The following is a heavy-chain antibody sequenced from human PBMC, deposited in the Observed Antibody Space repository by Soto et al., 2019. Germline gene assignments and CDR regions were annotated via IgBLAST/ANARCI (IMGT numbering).Heavy chain of an antibody. J-gene: IGHJ4*02. CDR2: IYYSGST. D-gene: IGHD6-19*01. Sequence: QVQLQESGPGLVKPSQTLSLTCTVSGGSISSGGYYWSWIRQHPGKGLEWIGYIYYSGSTYYNPSLKSRVTIAVDTSKNQFSLKLSSVTAADTAVYYCAVSQSGWTPDIFDYWGQGTLVTVSS. V-gene: IGHV4-31*03. CDR1: GGSISSGGYY. CDR3: AVSQSGWTPDIFDY.